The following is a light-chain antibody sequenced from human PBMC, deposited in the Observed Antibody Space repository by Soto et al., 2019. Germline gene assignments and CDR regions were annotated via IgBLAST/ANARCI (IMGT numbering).Light chain of an antibody. CDR1: QGISSA. CDR2: DAS. CDR3: HQFKSYPIT. Sequence: AIPLTQSPSSLSASVGDRVTITCRASQGISSALAWYQQNPGRAPKLLIYDASTLESGVPSRFSGSGSGTDFTLTISSLQPEDSAAYYCHQFKSYPITFGQGTRLEIK. J-gene: IGKJ5*01. V-gene: IGKV1-13*02.